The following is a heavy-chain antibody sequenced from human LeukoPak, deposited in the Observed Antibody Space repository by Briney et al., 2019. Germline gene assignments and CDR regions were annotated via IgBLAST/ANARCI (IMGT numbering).Heavy chain of an antibody. V-gene: IGHV4-39*01. Sequence: SETLSLTCTVSGGSISSSSYYWGWIRQPPGKGLEWIGSIYYSGSTYYNPSLKGRVTISVDTSKNQFSLKLSSVTAADTAVYYCARTSTYYYYMDVWGKGTTVTISS. J-gene: IGHJ6*03. D-gene: IGHD2-2*01. CDR2: IYYSGST. CDR3: ARTSTYYYYMDV. CDR1: GGSISSSSYY.